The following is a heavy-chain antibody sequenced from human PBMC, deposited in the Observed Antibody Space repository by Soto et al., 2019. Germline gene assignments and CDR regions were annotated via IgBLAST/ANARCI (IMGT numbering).Heavy chain of an antibody. CDR1: GFTFSSYA. D-gene: IGHD6-13*01. J-gene: IGHJ3*02. V-gene: IGHV3-23*01. CDR2: ISGSGGST. Sequence: LSLTCAASGFTFSSYAMSWVRQAPGKGLEWVSAISGSGGSTYYADSVKGRFTISRDNSKNTLYLQMNSLRAEDTAVYYCAKDPRRSSSFLLVAFDIWGQGTMVTVSS. CDR3: AKDPRRSSSFLLVAFDI.